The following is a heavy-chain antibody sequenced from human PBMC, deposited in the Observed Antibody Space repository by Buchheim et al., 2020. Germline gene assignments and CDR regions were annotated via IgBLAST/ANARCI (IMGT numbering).Heavy chain of an antibody. Sequence: QVQLVQSGAEVKKPGASVKVSCKASGYTFTSYYMHWVRQAPGQGLEWMGIINPSDGSTRYVQRFQGRVTMTRDTSTSTVYMELTSLRSEDTAVYYCARGTTGTFLAFDIWGQGT. V-gene: IGHV1-46*01. CDR3: ARGTTGTFLAFDI. CDR2: INPSDGST. J-gene: IGHJ3*02. D-gene: IGHD1-1*01. CDR1: GYTFTSYY.